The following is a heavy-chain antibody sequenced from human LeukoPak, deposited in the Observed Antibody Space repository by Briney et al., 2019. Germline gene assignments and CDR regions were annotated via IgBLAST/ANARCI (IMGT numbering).Heavy chain of an antibody. CDR3: AKTRGPGSGSYKGYYYYYGMDV. CDR1: GFIFSSYG. Sequence: QPGGSLRLSCAASGFIFSSYGMHWVRQAPGKGLEWVAVISYDGSNKYYADSVKGRFTISRDNSKNTLYLQMNSLRAEDTAVYYCAKTRGPGSGSYKGYYYYYGMDVWGQGTTVTVSS. CDR2: ISYDGSNK. J-gene: IGHJ6*02. D-gene: IGHD3-10*01. V-gene: IGHV3-30*18.